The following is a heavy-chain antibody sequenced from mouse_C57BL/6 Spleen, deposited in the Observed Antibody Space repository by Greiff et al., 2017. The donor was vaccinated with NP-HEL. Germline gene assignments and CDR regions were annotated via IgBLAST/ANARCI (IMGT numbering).Heavy chain of an antibody. J-gene: IGHJ4*01. CDR2: IDPETGGT. CDR1: GYTFTDYE. V-gene: IGHV1-15*01. Sequence: VQLKESGAELVRPGASVTLSCKASGYTFTDYEMHWVKQTPVHGLEWIGAIDPETGGTAYNQKFKGKAILTADKSSSTAYMELRSLTSEDSAVYYCTRDSGTLYAMDYWGQGTSVTVSS. CDR3: TRDSGTLYAMDY. D-gene: IGHD4-1*01.